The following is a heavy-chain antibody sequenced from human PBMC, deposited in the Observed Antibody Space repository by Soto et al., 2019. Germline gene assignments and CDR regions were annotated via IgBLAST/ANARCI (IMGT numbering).Heavy chain of an antibody. J-gene: IGHJ4*02. Sequence: GCRGICRASSTFPVSSKYLSWVRKAPGKGLEWVSVIYSDGTTYYADSVKGRFTISRDNSKNMLYLQMNSLRAEDTAVYYCAKESGSYHDYFDYWGQGTPVPVSS. CDR2: IYSDGTT. V-gene: IGHV3-53*05. CDR1: TFPVSSKY. CDR3: AKESGSYHDYFDY. D-gene: IGHD1-26*01.